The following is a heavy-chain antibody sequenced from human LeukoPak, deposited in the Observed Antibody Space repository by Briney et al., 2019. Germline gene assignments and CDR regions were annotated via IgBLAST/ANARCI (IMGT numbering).Heavy chain of an antibody. CDR1: GFTFSSYA. CDR2: ISGSGGST. D-gene: IGHD2-15*01. J-gene: IGHJ4*02. CDR3: AKDIRWQPRSNFDY. Sequence: SGGSLRLSCAASGFTFSSYAMSWVRQAPGKGLKWVSAISGSGGSTYYADSVKGRFTVSRDNSKNTLYLQMNSLRAEDTAVYYCAKDIRWQPRSNFDYWGQGTLVTVSS. V-gene: IGHV3-23*01.